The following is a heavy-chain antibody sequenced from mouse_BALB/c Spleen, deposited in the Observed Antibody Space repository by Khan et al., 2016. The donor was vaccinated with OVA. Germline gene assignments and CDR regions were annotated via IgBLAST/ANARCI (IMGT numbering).Heavy chain of an antibody. D-gene: IGHD2-2*01. Sequence: QVQLKQSGPGLVAPSQSLSITCTVSGFSLTGYGVNWVRQPPGKGLAWLGVIWGDGSTNYHSVLKSRLSIRQDNSKSQVFLKLNSLQTDDTATYYCAKGDYGYAWFAYWGQGTLVTVSA. V-gene: IGHV2-3*01. CDR2: IWGDGST. J-gene: IGHJ3*01. CDR3: AKGDYGYAWFAY. CDR1: GFSLTGYG.